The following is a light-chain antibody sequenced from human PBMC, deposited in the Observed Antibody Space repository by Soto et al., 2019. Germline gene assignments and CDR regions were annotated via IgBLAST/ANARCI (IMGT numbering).Light chain of an antibody. CDR1: QSVGSN. CDR3: QQRSNWQGP. CDR2: DAS. V-gene: IGKV3D-11*02. J-gene: IGKJ4*01. Sequence: EIVMTQSPATLYVCPWERVTLSCRARQSVGSNLAWYQQKAGQAPRLLIYDASNRATGIPARVSGSGSGTDFTLTISSLEPEDWAVDYGQQRSNWQGPFGGGTKVDIK.